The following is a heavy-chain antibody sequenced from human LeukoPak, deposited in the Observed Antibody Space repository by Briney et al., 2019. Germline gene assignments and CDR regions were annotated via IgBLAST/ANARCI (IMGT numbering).Heavy chain of an antibody. CDR3: ARDYSNSDYYGMDV. V-gene: IGHV1-2*04. Sequence: ASVKVSCKASGYTFTGYYMHWVRQAPGQGLEWMGWINPNSGGTNYAQKFQGWVTMTRDTSVSTAYMELSRLRSDDTAVYYCARDYSNSDYYGMDVWGQGTTVTVSS. J-gene: IGHJ6*02. CDR2: INPNSGGT. D-gene: IGHD6-6*01. CDR1: GYTFTGYY.